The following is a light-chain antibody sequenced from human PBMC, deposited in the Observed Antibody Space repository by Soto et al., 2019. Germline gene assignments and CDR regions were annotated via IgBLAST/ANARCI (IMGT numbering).Light chain of an antibody. Sequence: DIQMTQSPSTLSGSVGDRVTITCRASQTISSWLAWYQQKPGKAPKLLIYKASTLKSGVPSRFSGSGSGTEFTLTTGSLQPDDFGTYYCQHYNSYSEAFGQGTKVELK. CDR3: QHYNSYSEA. CDR2: KAS. V-gene: IGKV1-5*03. CDR1: QTISSW. J-gene: IGKJ1*01.